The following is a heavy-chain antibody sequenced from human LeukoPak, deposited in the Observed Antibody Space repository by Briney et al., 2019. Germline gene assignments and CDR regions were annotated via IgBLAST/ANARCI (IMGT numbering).Heavy chain of an antibody. CDR3: ATDPLGAAADDAFDI. V-gene: IGHV4-34*01. D-gene: IGHD2-2*01. CDR2: VNHSGST. J-gene: IGHJ3*02. CDR1: GGSFSGYY. Sequence: PSETLSLTCAVYGGSFSGYYWSWIRQPPGKGLEWIGEVNHSGSTNYNPSLKSRVTISVDKSKNQFSLKLSSVTAADTAVYYCATDPLGAAADDAFDIWGQGTMVTVSS.